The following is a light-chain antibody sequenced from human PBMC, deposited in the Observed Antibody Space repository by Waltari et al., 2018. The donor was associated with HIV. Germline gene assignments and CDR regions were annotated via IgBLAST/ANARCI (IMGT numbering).Light chain of an antibody. CDR1: GGHRNYA. CDR3: QTWGAGILV. V-gene: IGLV4-69*01. CDR2: LNSDGSH. Sequence: QLVLTQSPSASAPLGASVKLTCTLSGGHRNYAIAWQPQQPEKGPRYLMKLNSDGSHSKGDGIPDRFSGSSSGPERYLTISSLRSEDEGDYYCQTWGAGILVFGGGTKLTVL. J-gene: IGLJ3*02.